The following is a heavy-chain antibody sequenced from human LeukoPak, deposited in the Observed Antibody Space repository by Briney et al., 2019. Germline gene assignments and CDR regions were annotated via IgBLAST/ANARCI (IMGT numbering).Heavy chain of an antibody. CDR2: ISGYNGNT. V-gene: IGHV1-18*01. D-gene: IGHD4-23*01. Sequence: GASVKVSCKASGYTFTTYCISWVRQAPGQGLEWMGWISGYNGNTNYAQKLQGRVTMTTDTSTSTALMELRSLRSDDTAIYYCARSDFGGAADYWGQGTLVTVS. J-gene: IGHJ4*02. CDR1: GYTFTTYC. CDR3: ARSDFGGAADY.